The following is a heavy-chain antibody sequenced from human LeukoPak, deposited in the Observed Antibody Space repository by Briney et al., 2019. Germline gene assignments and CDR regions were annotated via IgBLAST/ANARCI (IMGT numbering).Heavy chain of an antibody. D-gene: IGHD7-27*01. CDR3: AKDGLTGVNYYYGMDV. Sequence: GGSLRLSCGASGFSFSSYGIHWVRQAPGKGLEWVAVISYDESYKYYADSVKGRFTISRDNSKNTLYLQMNSLRAEDTAVYYCAKDGLTGVNYYYGMDVWGKGTTVTVSS. V-gene: IGHV3-30*18. CDR2: ISYDESYK. CDR1: GFSFSSYG. J-gene: IGHJ6*04.